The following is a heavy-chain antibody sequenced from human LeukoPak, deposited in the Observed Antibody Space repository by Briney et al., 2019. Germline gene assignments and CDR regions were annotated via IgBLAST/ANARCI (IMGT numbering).Heavy chain of an antibody. D-gene: IGHD6-19*01. V-gene: IGHV4-61*02. J-gene: IGHJ3*02. CDR1: GASISSYSYY. Sequence: PSETLSLTCTVSGASISSYSYYWSWIRQPAGTGLEWIGRIYSSGNSKYNPALMSRVTISLDTSKNQLSLNLSSVTAADTAVYYCARDMTGSGWNDAFDIWGQGTMVTVSS. CDR2: IYSSGNS. CDR3: ARDMTGSGWNDAFDI.